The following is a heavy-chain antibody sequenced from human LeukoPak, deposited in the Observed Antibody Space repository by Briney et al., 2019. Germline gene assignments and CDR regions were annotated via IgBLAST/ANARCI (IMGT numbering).Heavy chain of an antibody. D-gene: IGHD3-10*01. CDR1: GGSISGYY. J-gene: IGHJ6*02. CDR3: ARGPIVGFGELSPPDV. V-gene: IGHV4-4*07. Sequence: SETLSLTCTVSGGSISGYYWSWIRQPAGKGLEWIGRIYTSGNTNYNPSLKSRVTLSVDTSKNQFSLKLSSVTAADTAVYSCARGPIVGFGELSPPDVWGQGTTVTVSS. CDR2: IYTSGNT.